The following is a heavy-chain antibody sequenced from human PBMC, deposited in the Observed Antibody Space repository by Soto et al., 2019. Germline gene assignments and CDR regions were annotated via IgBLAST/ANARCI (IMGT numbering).Heavy chain of an antibody. D-gene: IGHD3-10*01. J-gene: IGHJ6*02. CDR3: AKDLTYYYGSGDPRPDYYYGMDV. CDR1: GFTFSSYG. CDR2: ISYDGSNK. V-gene: IGHV3-30*18. Sequence: GGSLRLSCAASGFTFSSYGMHWVRQAPGKGLEWVAVISYDGSNKYYADSVKGRFTISRDNSKNTLYLQMNSLRAEDTAVYYCAKDLTYYYGSGDPRPDYYYGMDVWGQGTTVTVSS.